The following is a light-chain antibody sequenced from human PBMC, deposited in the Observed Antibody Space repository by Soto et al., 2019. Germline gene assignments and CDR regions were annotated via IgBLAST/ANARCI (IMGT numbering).Light chain of an antibody. CDR3: SSYTISRTRV. V-gene: IGLV2-14*03. CDR2: DVS. CDR1: SSDVGAYNY. Sequence: QSALTQPASVSGSPGQTITISCIGTSSDVGAYNYVSWYQQNPGKAPRLMIYDVSNRPSGVSNRFSGSKSGNTASLTISRLQAEDEADYYCSSYTISRTRVFGGGTKVTVL. J-gene: IGLJ3*02.